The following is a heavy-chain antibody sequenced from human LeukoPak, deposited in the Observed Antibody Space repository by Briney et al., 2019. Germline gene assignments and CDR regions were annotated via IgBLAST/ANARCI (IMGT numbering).Heavy chain of an antibody. CDR1: GGSFSGYY. D-gene: IGHD6-6*01. CDR3: ARDSSSSPFDY. V-gene: IGHV4-34*01. Sequence: PSETLSLTCAVYGGSFSGYYWSWIRQPPGKGLEWIGEINHSGSTNYNPSLKSRVTISVDTSKNQFSLKLSSVTAADTAVYYCARDSSSSPFDYWGQGTLVTASS. CDR2: INHSGST. J-gene: IGHJ4*02.